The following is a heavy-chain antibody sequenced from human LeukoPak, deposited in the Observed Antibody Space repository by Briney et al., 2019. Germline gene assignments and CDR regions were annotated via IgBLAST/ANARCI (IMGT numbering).Heavy chain of an antibody. CDR1: GFTLSSYA. CDR2: ISGSGGST. D-gene: IGHD3-22*01. Sequence: GGSLRLSCAASGFTLSSYAMSWVRQAPGKGLEWVSAISGSGGSTYYADSVKGRFTISRDNSKNTLYLQMNSLRAEDTAVYYCAKDQVASSSSGYYSSLDYWGQGTLVTVSS. V-gene: IGHV3-23*01. J-gene: IGHJ4*02. CDR3: AKDQVASSSSGYYSSLDY.